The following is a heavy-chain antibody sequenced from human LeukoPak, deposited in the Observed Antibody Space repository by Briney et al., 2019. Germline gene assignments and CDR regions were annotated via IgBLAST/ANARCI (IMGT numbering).Heavy chain of an antibody. Sequence: SGGSLRLSCAASGFTFSSYAMSWVRQAPGKGLEWVSAISGSGGSTYYADSVKGRFTISRDNSKNTLYLQMNSLRAEDTAVYYCARGSQWELLSSWFDPWGQGTLVTVSS. CDR3: ARGSQWELLSSWFDP. V-gene: IGHV3-23*01. J-gene: IGHJ5*02. D-gene: IGHD1-26*01. CDR1: GFTFSSYA. CDR2: ISGSGGST.